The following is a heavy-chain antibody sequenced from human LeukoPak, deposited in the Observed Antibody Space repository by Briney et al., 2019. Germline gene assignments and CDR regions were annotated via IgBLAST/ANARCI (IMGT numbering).Heavy chain of an antibody. Sequence: GRSLRLSCAASGFAFDDYAMHWGRQAPGKGLEWVSGISWNSGSIGYADSVKGRFTISRDNAKNSLYLQLSSLRPEDTALYYCAKHLTATNTYIFFGLDVWGQGTSVTVSS. CDR2: ISWNSGSI. CDR1: GFAFDDYA. J-gene: IGHJ6*02. D-gene: IGHD1-26*01. V-gene: IGHV3-9*01. CDR3: AKHLTATNTYIFFGLDV.